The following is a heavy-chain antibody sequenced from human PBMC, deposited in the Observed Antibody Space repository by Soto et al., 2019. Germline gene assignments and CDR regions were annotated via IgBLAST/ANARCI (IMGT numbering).Heavy chain of an antibody. V-gene: IGHV3-23*01. J-gene: IGHJ4*02. D-gene: IGHD6-19*01. Sequence: GGSLRLSCVASGFSFNKYAMIWVRQAPGKGQEWVSGITGSGSSIQYTASVKGRFTISRDNSKNTVYLQMDFLRAEDTAMYYCAKSSAVAGTVRVFDYWGQGTLVTVSS. CDR1: GFSFNKYA. CDR2: ITGSGSSI. CDR3: AKSSAVAGTVRVFDY.